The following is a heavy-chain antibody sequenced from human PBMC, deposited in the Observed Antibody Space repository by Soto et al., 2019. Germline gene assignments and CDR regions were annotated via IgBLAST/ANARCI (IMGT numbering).Heavy chain of an antibody. CDR3: ARDSPPVDH. J-gene: IGHJ4*02. CDR2: IVPILGMA. V-gene: IGHV1-69*04. Sequence: GASVKVSCKASGGTFSSYTISWVRQAPGQGLEWMGRIVPILGMAKYAQKLQGRVTMTTDTSTSTAYMELRSLRSDDTAVYYCARDSPPVDHWGQGTLVTVSS. CDR1: GGTFSSYT.